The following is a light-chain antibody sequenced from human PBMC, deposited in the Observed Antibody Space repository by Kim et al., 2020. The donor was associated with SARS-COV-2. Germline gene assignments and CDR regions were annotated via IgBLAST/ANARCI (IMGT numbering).Light chain of an antibody. CDR2: DVS. CDR3: SSYTSSSTLYV. J-gene: IGLJ1*01. V-gene: IGLV2-14*03. CDR1: SSDVGGYNY. Sequence: QSITLSCTGTSSDVGGYNYVSWYQQHPGKAPKLMIYDVSNRPSGFSNRFSGSKSGNTASLTISGLQAEDEADYYCSSYTSSSTLYVFGTGPKVT.